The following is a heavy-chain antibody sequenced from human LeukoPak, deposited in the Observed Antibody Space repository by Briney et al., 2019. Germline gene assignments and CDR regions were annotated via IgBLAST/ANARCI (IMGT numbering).Heavy chain of an antibody. Sequence: GGSLRLSCAASGFTFSSYGMHWVRQAPGKGLEWVAFIRYDGSNKYYADSVKGRFTISRDNSKNTLYLQMNSLRSEDTAVYYCARGLWFGEDNWFDPWGQGTLVTVSS. V-gene: IGHV3-30*02. CDR3: ARGLWFGEDNWFDP. CDR1: GFTFSSYG. CDR2: IRYDGSNK. J-gene: IGHJ5*02. D-gene: IGHD3-10*01.